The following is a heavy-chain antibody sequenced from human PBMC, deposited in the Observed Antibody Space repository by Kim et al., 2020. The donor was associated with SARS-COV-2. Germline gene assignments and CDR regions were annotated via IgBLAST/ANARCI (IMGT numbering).Heavy chain of an antibody. J-gene: IGHJ4*02. CDR1: GFTFSRSA. CDR3: VAESIAGVVYFDY. Sequence: SVKVSCKASGFTFSRSAIQWMRQARGQRLEWIGWIVVGSGSVKYAEKFRGRVTFTRDMSTSTAYMELSGLTSEDAAVYYCVAESIAGVVYFDYWGQGTLVTVPS. CDR2: IVVGSGSV. D-gene: IGHD2-21*01. V-gene: IGHV1-58*02.